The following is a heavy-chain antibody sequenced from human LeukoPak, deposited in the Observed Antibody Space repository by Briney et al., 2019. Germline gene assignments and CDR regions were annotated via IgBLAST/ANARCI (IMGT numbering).Heavy chain of an antibody. J-gene: IGHJ4*02. CDR3: ARDAGVVIANFFDY. V-gene: IGHV3-48*04. CDR1: GFTFSSYS. Sequence: GGSLRLSCAASGFTFSSYSMNWVRQAPGKGLEWVSYISSSSSTIYYADSVKGRFTISRDNAKNSLYLQMNSLRAEDTAVYYCARDAGVVIANFFDYWGQGTLVTVSS. D-gene: IGHD3-3*01. CDR2: ISSSSSTI.